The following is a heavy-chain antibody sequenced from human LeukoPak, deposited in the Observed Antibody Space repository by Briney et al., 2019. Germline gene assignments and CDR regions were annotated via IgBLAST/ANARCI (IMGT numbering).Heavy chain of an antibody. Sequence: GGSLRLSCAASGFTFNSYWLHWVRQAPGKGLVWVSRINRDGSDTIYADSLKGRFPISRDNAKSTVYLQMNSLKAEDTAVYYCARGGYHHGFDIWGQGTMVTVSS. CDR1: GFTFNSYW. J-gene: IGHJ3*02. CDR2: INRDGSDT. D-gene: IGHD2-15*01. V-gene: IGHV3-74*01. CDR3: ARGGYHHGFDI.